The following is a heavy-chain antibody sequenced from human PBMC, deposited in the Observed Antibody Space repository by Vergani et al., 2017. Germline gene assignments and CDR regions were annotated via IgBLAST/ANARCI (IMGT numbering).Heavy chain of an antibody. CDR2: ISYDGSNK. D-gene: IGHD1-26*01. CDR1: GFTFTAHG. Sequence: VQLLESGGGSAQPGESLRLSCVASGFTFTAHGLNWVRQAPGKGLEWVAVISYDGSNKYYADSVKGRFTISRDNSKNTLYLQMNSLRAEDTAVYYCARDAIVGATRTRYYYYYMDVWGKGTTVTVSS. J-gene: IGHJ6*03. CDR3: ARDAIVGATRTRYYYYYMDV. V-gene: IGHV3-30*03.